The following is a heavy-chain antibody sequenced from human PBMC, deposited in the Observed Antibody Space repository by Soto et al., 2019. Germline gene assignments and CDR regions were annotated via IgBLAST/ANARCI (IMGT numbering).Heavy chain of an antibody. CDR1: GGTFSSYA. CDR2: IIPIFGTA. Sequence: QVQLVLSGAEVKKPGSSVKVSCKASGGTFSSYANSWVRQAPGQGLEWMGGIIPIFGTANYAQKFQGRVTITADESTSTAYMELSNLRSEDTAVYYCARSGPIFGVVGDARDYWGLGTLVTVSS. D-gene: IGHD3-3*01. J-gene: IGHJ4*02. V-gene: IGHV1-69*01. CDR3: ARSGPIFGVVGDARDY.